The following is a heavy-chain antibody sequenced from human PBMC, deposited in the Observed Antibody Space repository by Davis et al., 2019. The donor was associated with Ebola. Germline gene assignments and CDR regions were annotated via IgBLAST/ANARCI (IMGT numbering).Heavy chain of an antibody. V-gene: IGHV4-39*07. CDR1: GGSISSSSYY. J-gene: IGHJ4*02. CDR2: LYYGGST. Sequence: SETLSLTCTVSGGSISSSSYYWGWIRQPPGKGLEWFGSLYYGGSTNYNPSLKSRVTISVDTSKNQFSLKLSSVTAADTAVYYCARGLYPWELDYWGQGTLVTVSS. D-gene: IGHD1-1*01. CDR3: ARGLYPWELDY.